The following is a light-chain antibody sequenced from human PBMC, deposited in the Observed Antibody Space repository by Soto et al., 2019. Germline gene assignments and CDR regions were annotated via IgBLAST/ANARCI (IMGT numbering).Light chain of an antibody. J-gene: IGKJ1*01. CDR2: DFS. Sequence: DIQMTQIPSTLPASVGDTVTIICRASESISSWLAWYQQKPGKAPKLLIYDFSKLRRGVPSRFSGGGSGTEFILTISSLQPEDFATYFCQQYNSYSPWTFGQGTKVEIK. V-gene: IGKV1-5*02. CDR3: QQYNSYSPWT. CDR1: ESISSW.